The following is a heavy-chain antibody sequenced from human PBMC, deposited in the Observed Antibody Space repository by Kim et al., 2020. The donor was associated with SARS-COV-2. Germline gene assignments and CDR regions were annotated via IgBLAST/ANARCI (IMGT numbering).Heavy chain of an antibody. D-gene: IGHD6-13*01. J-gene: IGHJ2*01. Sequence: ASVKCRFTISRDYSKSIAYLQMNSLKTDDTAVYYCTRSYSSSLENWYFDLWGRGTLVTVSS. CDR3: TRSYSSSLENWYFDL. V-gene: IGHV3-49*02.